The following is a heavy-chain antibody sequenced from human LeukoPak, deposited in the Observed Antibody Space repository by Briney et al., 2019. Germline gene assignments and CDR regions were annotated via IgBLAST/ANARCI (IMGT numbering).Heavy chain of an antibody. V-gene: IGHV4-31*03. CDR1: GGSISSGGYY. CDR3: ARVTSSSWYLLDY. J-gene: IGHJ4*02. Sequence: TLSLTCTVSGGSISSGGYYWSWIRQHPGKGLEWIRYIYYSGSTYYNPSLKSRVTISVDTSKNQFSLKLSSVTAADTAVYYCARVTSSSWYLLDYWGQGTLVTVSS. CDR2: IYYSGST. D-gene: IGHD6-13*01.